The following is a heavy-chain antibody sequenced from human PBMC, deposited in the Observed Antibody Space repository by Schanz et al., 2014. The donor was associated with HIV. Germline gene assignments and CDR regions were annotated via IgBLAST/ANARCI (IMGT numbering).Heavy chain of an antibody. J-gene: IGHJ4*02. D-gene: IGHD6-19*01. CDR2: IHGGGGMP. CDR3: ARRQWVAPDY. Sequence: EVQLLESGGGVVQPGGSLRLSCAASGFTFSTYAMTWVRQTPGKGLEWVASIHGGGGMPFYADFVKGRFTVSRDNSKNTLFLQMNSLRAEDTAVYFCARRQWVAPDYWGQGTLVTVSS. CDR1: GFTFSTYA. V-gene: IGHV3-23*01.